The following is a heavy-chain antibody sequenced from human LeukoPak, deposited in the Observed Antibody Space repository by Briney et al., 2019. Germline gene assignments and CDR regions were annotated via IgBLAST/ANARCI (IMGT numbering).Heavy chain of an antibody. J-gene: IGHJ6*02. CDR2: ISGSGGST. D-gene: IGHD2-2*01. V-gene: IGHV3-23*01. CDR3: AKSGCSSTSCSLSMDV. CDR1: GFTFSSYA. Sequence: GARRLSCAASGFTFSSYAMSWVRQAPGKGLEWVSAISGSGGSTYYADSVKGRFTISRDNSKNTLYLQMNSLRAEDTAVYYCAKSGCSSTSCSLSMDVWGQGTTVTVSS.